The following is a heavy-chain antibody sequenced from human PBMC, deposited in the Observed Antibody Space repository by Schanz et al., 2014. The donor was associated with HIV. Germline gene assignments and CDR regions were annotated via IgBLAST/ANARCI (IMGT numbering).Heavy chain of an antibody. D-gene: IGHD3-10*01. CDR1: GFTFSNYA. V-gene: IGHV3-23*01. CDR2: MTTNDRI. Sequence: EVQLLESGGGLVQPGGSLRLSCAASGFTFSNYAMTWVRQAPGKGLEWVSVMTTNDRIYYAESVKGRFTISRDTSTNTLYLQMSGLRAEDTAVYYCARDSGPGIYWGQGTLVTVSS. J-gene: IGHJ4*02. CDR3: ARDSGPGIY.